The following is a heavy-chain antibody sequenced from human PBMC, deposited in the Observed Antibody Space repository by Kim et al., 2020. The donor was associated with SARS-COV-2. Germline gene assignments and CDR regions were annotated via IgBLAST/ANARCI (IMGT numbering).Heavy chain of an antibody. CDR2: INHSGST. V-gene: IGHV4-34*01. J-gene: IGHJ6*02. D-gene: IGHD3-10*01. Sequence: SETLSLTCAVYGGSFSGYYWSWIRQPPGKGLEWIGEINHSGSTNYNPSLKSRVTISVDTSKNQFSLKLSSVTAADTAVYYCAREKKRITMVRGVIRSGMDVWGQGTTVSVSS. CDR1: GGSFSGYY. CDR3: AREKKRITMVRGVIRSGMDV.